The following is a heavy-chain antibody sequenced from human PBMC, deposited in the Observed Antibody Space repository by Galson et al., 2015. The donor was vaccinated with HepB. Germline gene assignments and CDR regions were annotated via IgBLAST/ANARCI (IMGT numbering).Heavy chain of an antibody. Sequence: SLRLSCAASGFTFSSYGMHWVRQAPGKGLEWVAVIWYDGSNKYYADSVEGRFTISRDNYKNTLYLQMNSRRDEDTAVYYCARDGDLYPSGYDYRGGFDAFDIWGQGTMVTVSS. CDR3: ARDGDLYPSGYDYRGGFDAFDI. D-gene: IGHD5-12*01. CDR2: IWYDGSNK. V-gene: IGHV3-33*01. CDR1: GFTFSSYG. J-gene: IGHJ3*02.